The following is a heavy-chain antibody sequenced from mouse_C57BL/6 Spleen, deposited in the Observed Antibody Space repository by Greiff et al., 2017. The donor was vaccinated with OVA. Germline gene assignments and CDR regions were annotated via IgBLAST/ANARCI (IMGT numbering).Heavy chain of an antibody. CDR1: GYTFTDYS. Sequence: VQLHQSGAELVKPGASVKLSCKASGYTFTDYSIHWVKQRPGQGLEWIGWFYPGSGSTTYNEKFQDQATLTAEKSSSTVYMELSRLTSEDSAVYFCARHLPGSSPGDVWGTGTTVTVAA. J-gene: IGHJ1*03. D-gene: IGHD1-1*01. CDR3: ARHLPGSSPGDV. CDR2: FYPGSGST. V-gene: IGHV1-62-2*01.